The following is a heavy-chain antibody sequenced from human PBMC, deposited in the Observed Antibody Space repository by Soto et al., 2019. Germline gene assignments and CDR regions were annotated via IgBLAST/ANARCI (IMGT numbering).Heavy chain of an antibody. CDR2: FSGRSGDT. J-gene: IGHJ4*02. CDR3: ARDSSAWPNYFDS. Sequence: GGSLRLSCVASGFSISAHALTWVRQAPGKGLEWVSSFSGRSGDTYYAASVKGRFTISGDSSKNTVILQMNNLRADDTALYYCARDSSAWPNYFDSWGQGIQVTVSS. D-gene: IGHD6-19*01. CDR1: GFSISAHA. V-gene: IGHV3-23*01.